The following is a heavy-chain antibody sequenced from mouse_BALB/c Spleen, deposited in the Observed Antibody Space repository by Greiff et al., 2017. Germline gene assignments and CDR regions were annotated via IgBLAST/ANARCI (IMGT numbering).Heavy chain of an antibody. J-gene: IGHJ4*01. V-gene: IGHV5-12-1*01. CDR2: ISSGGGST. CDR3: ARRRGYFGYYGSSYDYAMDY. Sequence: EVMLVESGGGFVKPGGSLKLSCAASGFAFSSYDMSWVRQTPEKRLEWVAYISSGGGSTYYPDTVKGRFTISRDNAKNTLYLQMSSLKSEDTAMYYCARRRGYFGYYGSSYDYAMDYWGQGTSVTVSS. CDR1: GFAFSSYD. D-gene: IGHD1-1*01.